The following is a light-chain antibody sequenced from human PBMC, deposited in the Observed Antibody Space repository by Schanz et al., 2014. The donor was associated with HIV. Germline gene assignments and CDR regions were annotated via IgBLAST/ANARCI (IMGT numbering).Light chain of an antibody. J-gene: IGKJ4*01. CDR3: QHRSNWPLT. V-gene: IGKV3-11*01. CDR1: QSVSSDY. Sequence: EIVLTQSPGTLSLSPGERATLSCRASQSVSSDYLAWYQLKPGQAPRLLIYGASTRATGIPYRFSGSGSGTDFTRTISSLEPEDFAVYYCQHRSNWPLTFGGGTKVEIK. CDR2: GAS.